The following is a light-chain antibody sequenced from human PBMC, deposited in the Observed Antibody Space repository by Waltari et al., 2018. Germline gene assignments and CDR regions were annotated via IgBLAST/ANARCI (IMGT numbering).Light chain of an antibody. J-gene: IGKJ4*01. Sequence: VLLTQSPASLSVSPGDTVILSCRASQSVRTNVVWYQQKAGHAPRTLIYGASTRASGVPSRFSGSGSETDFTLIISSLQSEDAAVYFCQQYYVWPPITFGGGTKLEI. V-gene: IGKV3-15*01. CDR1: QSVRTN. CDR3: QQYYVWPPIT. CDR2: GAS.